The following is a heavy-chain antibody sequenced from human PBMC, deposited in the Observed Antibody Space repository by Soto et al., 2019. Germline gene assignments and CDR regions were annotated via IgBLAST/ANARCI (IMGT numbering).Heavy chain of an antibody. D-gene: IGHD2-15*01. Sequence: ASVKVSCKASGYTFTSYDMNWVRQATGQGLEYLGWMNASSGNTGYAQKFQGRVTITRDTSASTAYMELSSLRSEDTAVYYCARDLGGWPDYWGQGTLVTVSS. J-gene: IGHJ4*02. CDR3: ARDLGGWPDY. CDR2: MNASSGNT. CDR1: GYTFTSYD. V-gene: IGHV1-8*01.